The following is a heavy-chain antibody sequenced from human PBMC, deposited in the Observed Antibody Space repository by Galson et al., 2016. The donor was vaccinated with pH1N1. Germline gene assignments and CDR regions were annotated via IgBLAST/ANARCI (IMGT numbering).Heavy chain of an antibody. CDR3: AREGLRGSGGSDAFDI. CDR2: IWYDGSNK. J-gene: IGHJ3*02. CDR1: GFTFSSYG. Sequence: SLRLSCAASGFTFSSYGIHWVRQAPGKGLEWVAVIWYDGSNKYYADSVKGRFSISRDNSKNTLYLQMNSLRAEDTAVYYCAREGLRGSGGSDAFDIWGQGTMVTVSS. V-gene: IGHV3-33*01. D-gene: IGHD3-10*01.